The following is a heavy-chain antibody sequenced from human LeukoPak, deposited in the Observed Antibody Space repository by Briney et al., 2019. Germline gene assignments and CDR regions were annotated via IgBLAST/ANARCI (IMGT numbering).Heavy chain of an antibody. D-gene: IGHD3-16*01. CDR3: ARDTPFGGY. CDR2: VSYSGTT. Sequence: SETLSLTCTVSGGSISSSSFFWAWIRQPPGKGLEWIGTVSYSGTTYYSPSLKSRVTISVDTSKNQFSLRLTSVTAADTALYYCARDTPFGGYWGQGTLVTVSS. CDR1: GGSISSSSFF. J-gene: IGHJ4*02. V-gene: IGHV4-39*02.